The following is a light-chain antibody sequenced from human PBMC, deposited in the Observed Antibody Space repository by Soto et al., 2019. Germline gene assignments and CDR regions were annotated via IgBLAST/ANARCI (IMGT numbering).Light chain of an antibody. CDR2: RGT. Sequence: QCCLAQPASGSGSPGQSITISCTGTSSDVGAYDAVSWYQQHPGKAPQVIIYRGTKRPSGVSTRFSCSVSGNTASLTVSRLQTEDEAEYFCCSSAPESTYVFGPGTKVTVL. V-gene: IGLV2-23*01. J-gene: IGLJ1*01. CDR3: CSSAPESTYV. CDR1: SSDVGAYDA.